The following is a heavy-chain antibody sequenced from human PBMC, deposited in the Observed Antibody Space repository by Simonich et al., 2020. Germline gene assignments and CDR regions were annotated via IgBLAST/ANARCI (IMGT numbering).Heavy chain of an antibody. CDR3: AKDVAAAGTEYFQH. CDR1: GFTFDDYA. J-gene: IGHJ1*01. V-gene: IGHV3-9*01. CDR2: LSWKGGSI. D-gene: IGHD6-13*01. Sequence: EVQLVESGGGLVQPGRSLRLSCAASGFTFDDYAMHGVRQAPGEGLGWVSGLSWKGGSIGYANAVKGRFTIYRDNAKNSLYLQRNSLRAEDTALYYCAKDVAAAGTEYFQHWGQGTLVTVSS.